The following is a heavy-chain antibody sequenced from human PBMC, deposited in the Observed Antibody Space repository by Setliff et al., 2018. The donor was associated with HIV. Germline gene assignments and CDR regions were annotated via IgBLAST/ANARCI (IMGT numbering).Heavy chain of an antibody. D-gene: IGHD1-20*01. CDR1: GFTFSSYG. V-gene: IGHV3-30*03. Sequence: GGSLRLSCAASGFTFSSYGIHWVRQAPGKGLEWVAVISYDGSNKYYADSVRGRFTISRDNAKNTLYLQMSSLRAEDTAIYFCTRDINRYYYMDVWGKGTTVTVSS. J-gene: IGHJ6*03. CDR3: TRDINRYYYMDV. CDR2: ISYDGSNK.